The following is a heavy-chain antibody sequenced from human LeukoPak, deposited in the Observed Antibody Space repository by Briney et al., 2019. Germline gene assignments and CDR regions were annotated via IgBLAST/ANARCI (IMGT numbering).Heavy chain of an antibody. V-gene: IGHV4-34*01. CDR1: GGSFSGYY. D-gene: IGHD2-2*02. CDR3: ARGLELGYCSGASCYIWFDP. J-gene: IGHJ5*02. Sequence: SETLSLTCVVSGGSFSGYYWSWIRQPPGKGLEWIGEINHGGRTNYSPSLKSRVTISVDTSKNQFSLNLSSVTAADTAVDYCARGLELGYCSGASCYIWFDPWGQGTLVTVSS. CDR2: INHGGRT.